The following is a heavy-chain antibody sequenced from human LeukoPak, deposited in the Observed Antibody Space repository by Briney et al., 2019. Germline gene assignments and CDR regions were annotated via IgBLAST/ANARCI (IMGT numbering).Heavy chain of an antibody. J-gene: IGHJ3*02. D-gene: IGHD3-10*01. V-gene: IGHV4-59*08. CDR3: ARRDVFGDAFDI. CDR2: IYYSGST. CDR1: GGSISSYY. Sequence: SETLSLTCTVSGGSISSYYWSWIRQPPGKGLEWIGYIYYSGSTNYNPSLKSRVTISVDTSKNQFSLKLSSVTAADTAVYYCARRDVFGDAFDIWGQGTMVTVSS.